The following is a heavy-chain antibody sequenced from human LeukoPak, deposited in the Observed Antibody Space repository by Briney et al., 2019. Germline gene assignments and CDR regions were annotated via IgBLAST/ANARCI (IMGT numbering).Heavy chain of an antibody. D-gene: IGHD6-13*01. CDR2: IYYSGST. V-gene: IGHV4-59*08. CDR1: GSSISSYY. CDR3: ARRSSSWPVPYYFDY. Sequence: PSETLSLTCTVSGSSISSYYWSWIRQPPGKGLEWIGYIYYSGSTNYNPSLKSRVTISVDTSKNQFSLKLSSVTAADTAVYYCARRSSSWPVPYYFDYWGQGTLVTVSS. J-gene: IGHJ4*02.